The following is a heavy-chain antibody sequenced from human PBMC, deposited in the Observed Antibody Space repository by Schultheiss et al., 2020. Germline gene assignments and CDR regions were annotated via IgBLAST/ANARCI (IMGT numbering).Heavy chain of an antibody. CDR2: IYYSGST. D-gene: IGHD4-17*01. J-gene: IGHJ3*02. CDR1: GGSISSYY. CDR3: ARDLQPTVTTSGDAFDI. V-gene: IGHV4-59*01. Sequence: SATMSLTCTVSGGSISSYYWSWIRQPPGKGLEWIGYIYYSGSTNYNPSLKSRVTISVDTSKNQFSLKLSSVTAADTAVYYCARDLQPTVTTSGDAFDIWGPGTMVTVAS.